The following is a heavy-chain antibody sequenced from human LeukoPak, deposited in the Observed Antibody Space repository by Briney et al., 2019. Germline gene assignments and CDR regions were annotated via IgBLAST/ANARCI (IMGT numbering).Heavy chain of an antibody. J-gene: IGHJ3*02. Sequence: GASVKVSCKASGYTFTGYYMHWVRQAPGQGLEWVGWINPNSGGTNYAQKFQGRVTMTRDTSISTAYMELSRLRSDDTAVYYCARDPYDYVWGSYRYHAFDIWGQGTMVTVSS. CDR2: INPNSGGT. CDR3: ARDPYDYVWGSYRYHAFDI. CDR1: GYTFTGYY. D-gene: IGHD3-16*02. V-gene: IGHV1-2*02.